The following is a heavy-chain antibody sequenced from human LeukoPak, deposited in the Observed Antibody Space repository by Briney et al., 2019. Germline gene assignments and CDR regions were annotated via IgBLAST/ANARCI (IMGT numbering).Heavy chain of an antibody. CDR3: ATIAAAGPAFDP. CDR1: GYTLTELS. V-gene: IGHV1-24*01. J-gene: IGHJ5*02. D-gene: IGHD6-13*01. CDR2: FDPEDGET. Sequence: GASVKVSCKVSGYTLTELSMHWVREAPGKALEWMGGFDPEDGETIYAQKFQGRVTMTEDTSTDTAYMELSSLRSEDTAVYYCATIAAAGPAFDPWGQGTLVTVSS.